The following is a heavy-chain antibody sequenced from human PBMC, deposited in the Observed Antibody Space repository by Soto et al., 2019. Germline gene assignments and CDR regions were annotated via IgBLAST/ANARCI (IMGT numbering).Heavy chain of an antibody. D-gene: IGHD2-15*01. Sequence: SETLSLTCTVSGGSISSGGYYWSWIRQHLGKGLEWIGYIYYSGSTYYNPSLKSRVTISVDTSKNQFSLKLSSVTAADTAVYYCARDVGHCSSTSCEKRPGYCSGGSCYRIFDYWGQGTLVT. V-gene: IGHV4-31*03. CDR2: IYYSGST. CDR3: ARDVGHCSSTSCEKRPGYCSGGSCYRIFDY. CDR1: GGSISSGGYY. J-gene: IGHJ4*02.